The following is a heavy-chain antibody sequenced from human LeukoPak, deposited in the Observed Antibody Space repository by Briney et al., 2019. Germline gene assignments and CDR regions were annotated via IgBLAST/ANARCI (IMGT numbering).Heavy chain of an antibody. V-gene: IGHV1-2*02. Sequence: GASVTVSCTASGYTFTGDFMPWVRQATGQGLEWMGWINPNSGGTNYAQKFQGRVTMTRDTSISTAYMELSRLRSDDTAVYYCARDGIIEAGDWGQGTLVTVSS. CDR2: INPNSGGT. CDR1: GYTFTGDF. CDR3: ARDGIIEAGD. J-gene: IGHJ4*02. D-gene: IGHD5-12*01.